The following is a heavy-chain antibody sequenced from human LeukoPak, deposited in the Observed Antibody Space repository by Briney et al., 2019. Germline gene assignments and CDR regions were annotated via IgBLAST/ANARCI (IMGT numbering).Heavy chain of an antibody. D-gene: IGHD3-22*01. J-gene: IGHJ5*02. CDR1: GGSFSGYY. Sequence: SETLSLTCAVYGGSFSGYYWSWIRQPPGKGLEWIGEINHSGSTTYNPSLKSRVTISVDTSKNQFSLKLSSVTAADTAVYYCARAPGPYYYDSSGYSPYNWFDPWGQGTLVTVSS. CDR3: ARAPGPYYYDSSGYSPYNWFDP. CDR2: INHSGST. V-gene: IGHV4-34*01.